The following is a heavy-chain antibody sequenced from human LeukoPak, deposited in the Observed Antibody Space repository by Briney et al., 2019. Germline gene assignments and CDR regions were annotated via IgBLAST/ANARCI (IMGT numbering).Heavy chain of an antibody. J-gene: IGHJ6*03. D-gene: IGHD4-11*01. CDR1: GGSISSHY. Sequence: SETLSLTCTVSGGSISSHYWSWIRQPPGKGLEWIGYIYYGGSTNYNPSLKSRVTISVDTSKNQFSLKLSSVTAADTAVYYCARAVTVDHYYYYYYMDVWGKGTTVTVSS. CDR2: IYYGGST. V-gene: IGHV4-59*11. CDR3: ARAVTVDHYYYYYYMDV.